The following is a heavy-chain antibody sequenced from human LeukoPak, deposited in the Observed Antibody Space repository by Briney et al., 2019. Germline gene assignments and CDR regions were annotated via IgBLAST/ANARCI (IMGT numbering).Heavy chain of an antibody. V-gene: IGHV3-9*02. CDR1: GFTSDDYA. CDR2: ISWNSGSI. Sequence: GGSLRLSCAASGFTSDDYAMHWVRQAPGKGLEWVSGISWNSGSIGYADSVKGRFTISRDNAKNSLYLQMNSLRAEDTALYYCAKDIAAHTGAFDYWGQGTLVTVSS. J-gene: IGHJ4*02. D-gene: IGHD6-6*01. CDR3: AKDIAAHTGAFDY.